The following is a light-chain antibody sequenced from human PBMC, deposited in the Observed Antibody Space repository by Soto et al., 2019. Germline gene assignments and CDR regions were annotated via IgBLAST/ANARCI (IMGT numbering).Light chain of an antibody. V-gene: IGLV1-51*01. Sequence: QSGLTQPPSVSAAPGQKVTISCSGSSSNIGNNYVSWYQQLPGTAPKLLIYDNNKRPSGIPDRFSDSKSGTSATLAITGLQTGDEADYYCGTWDSSLSAYVFGTGTKVTVL. CDR2: DNN. CDR3: GTWDSSLSAYV. CDR1: SSNIGNNY. J-gene: IGLJ1*01.